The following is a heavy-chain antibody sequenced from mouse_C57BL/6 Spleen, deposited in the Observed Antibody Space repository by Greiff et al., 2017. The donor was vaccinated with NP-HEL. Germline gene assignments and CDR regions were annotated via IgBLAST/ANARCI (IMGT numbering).Heavy chain of an antibody. CDR2: INPGSGGT. Sequence: VQLQQSGAELVRPGTSVKVSCKASGYAFTNYLIEWVKQRPGQGLEWIGVINPGSGGTNYNEKFKGKATLTADKSSSTAYMQLSSPTSEDSAVYFCARYLGAMDYWGQGTSVTVSS. CDR1: GYAFTNYL. J-gene: IGHJ4*01. D-gene: IGHD3-3*01. CDR3: ARYLGAMDY. V-gene: IGHV1-54*01.